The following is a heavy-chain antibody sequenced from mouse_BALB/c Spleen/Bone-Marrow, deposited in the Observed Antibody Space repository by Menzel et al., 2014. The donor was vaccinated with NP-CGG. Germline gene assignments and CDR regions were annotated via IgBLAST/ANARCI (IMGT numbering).Heavy chain of an antibody. D-gene: IGHD1-1*01. CDR3: ALYYYGSLDY. CDR1: GYTFTSYW. Sequence: QVQLQQSGAELVKPGASVKLSCKASGYTFTSYWMHWVKQRPGQGLEWIGEINPSNGRTNYNEKFKSKATLTVDKSSSTAYMQLSSLTSEDSAVYYCALYYYGSLDYWGQCTTPTVSS. CDR2: INPSNGRT. J-gene: IGHJ2*01. V-gene: IGHV1S81*02.